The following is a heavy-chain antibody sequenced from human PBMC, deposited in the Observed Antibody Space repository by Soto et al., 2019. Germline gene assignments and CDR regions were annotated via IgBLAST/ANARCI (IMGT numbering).Heavy chain of an antibody. CDR1: GGSFSGYY. V-gene: IGHV4-34*01. CDR2: INHSGST. J-gene: IGHJ6*02. D-gene: IGHD2-2*02. Sequence: LSLTCAVYGGSFSGYYWSWIRQPPGKGLEWIGEINHSGSTNYNPSLKSRVTISVDTSKNQFSLKLSSVTAADTAVYYCARLPAAIRDYYYYGMDVWGQGTTVTVSS. CDR3: ARLPAAIRDYYYYGMDV.